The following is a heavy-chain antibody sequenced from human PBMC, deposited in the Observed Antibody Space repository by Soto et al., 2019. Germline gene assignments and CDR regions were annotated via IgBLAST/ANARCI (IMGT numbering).Heavy chain of an antibody. Sequence: PGGSLRLSCVASGFTFSGYWMHWVRQAPGKGLLWVSRINSDGSSTSYADSVKGRFTISRDNAKNTLYLQMNSLRAEGTAVYYCARTSNSGTYSDYWGQGTLVTVSS. D-gene: IGHD1-26*01. J-gene: IGHJ4*02. CDR3: ARTSNSGTYSDY. CDR1: GFTFSGYW. V-gene: IGHV3-74*01. CDR2: INSDGSST.